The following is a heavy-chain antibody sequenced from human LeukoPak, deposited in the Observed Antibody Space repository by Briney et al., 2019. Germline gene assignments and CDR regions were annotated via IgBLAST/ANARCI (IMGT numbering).Heavy chain of an antibody. J-gene: IGHJ4*02. V-gene: IGHV3-66*01. CDR2: IYSDGRT. D-gene: IGHD3-10*02. Sequence: PGGSLRLSCAASGLTVSSNYMSWVRQAPGKGLEWGSVIYSDGRTYYADSVQGRFTISRDNSKNTLYLQLNSLRAEDTAVYYCARDEVGAGNTYVKFDYWGQGTLVTVSS. CDR1: GLTVSSNY. CDR3: ARDEVGAGNTYVKFDY.